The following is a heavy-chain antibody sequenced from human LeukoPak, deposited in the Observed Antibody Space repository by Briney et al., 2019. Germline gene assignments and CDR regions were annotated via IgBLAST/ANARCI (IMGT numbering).Heavy chain of an antibody. CDR2: IVFDGSNK. CDR1: GFTFSTYP. Sequence: AGGSLRLSCAASGFTFSTYPMHWVRQAPGKGLEWVAVIVFDGSNKYYADSVKGRFTISRDNSKNVLYLQMNTLRTEDTAVYYCASLPFKIDAFDIWGPGIVVTVSS. D-gene: IGHD3-16*01. CDR3: ASLPFKIDAFDI. J-gene: IGHJ3*02. V-gene: IGHV3-30-3*01.